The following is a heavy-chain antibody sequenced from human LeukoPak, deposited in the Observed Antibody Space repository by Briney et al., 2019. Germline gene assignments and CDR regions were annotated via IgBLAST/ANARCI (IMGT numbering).Heavy chain of an antibody. V-gene: IGHV4-59*08. CDR1: GGSISSYY. CDR2: VVYSGST. Sequence: PSETLSLTCTVSGGSISSYYWSWIRQPPGKGLEWIGFVVYSGSTNYNPSPKSRVTISIDTSNNQLSLKLSSVTAADTAVYYCARHREMDSYDAFDVWGQGTMVTVSS. D-gene: IGHD5-24*01. CDR3: ARHREMDSYDAFDV. J-gene: IGHJ3*01.